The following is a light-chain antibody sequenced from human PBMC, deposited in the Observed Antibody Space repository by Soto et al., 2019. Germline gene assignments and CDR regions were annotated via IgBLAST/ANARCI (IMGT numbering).Light chain of an antibody. CDR2: AAT. CDR3: QQYHDWPPLT. V-gene: IGKV3D-15*01. CDR1: QYINSN. Sequence: DIVMTQSPATLSESPGERVTLSCRASQYINSNLAWYQQKPGQPPRLLIYAATSRATGIPSRFSGSGSVTDFTLTIISLQSEDFAVYFCQQYHDWPPLTFGGGTKVEIK. J-gene: IGKJ4*01.